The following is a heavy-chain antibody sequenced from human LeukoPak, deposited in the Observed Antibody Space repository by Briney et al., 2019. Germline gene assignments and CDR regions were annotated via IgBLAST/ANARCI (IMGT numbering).Heavy chain of an antibody. J-gene: IGHJ3*02. CDR1: GFTFDDYA. Sequence: GGSLRLSCAASGFTFDDYAMHWVRQAPGKGLEWVSGISWNSGSIGYADSVKGRFTISKDNAKNTLYLQMNGLRAEDTAVYYCARELGVGVIGDAFDIWGQGTVVTVSS. V-gene: IGHV3-9*01. CDR2: ISWNSGSI. CDR3: ARELGVGVIGDAFDI. D-gene: IGHD3-22*01.